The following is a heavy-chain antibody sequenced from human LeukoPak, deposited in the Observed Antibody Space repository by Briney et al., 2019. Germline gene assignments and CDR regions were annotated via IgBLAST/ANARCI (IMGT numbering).Heavy chain of an antibody. J-gene: IGHJ3*02. CDR1: GYTLTELS. CDR3: ARALPRIAVAGRITTHAFDI. CDR2: FDPEDGET. Sequence: ASVKVSCKVSGYTLTELSMHWVRQAPGKGLEWMGGFDPEDGETIYAQKFQGRVTMTEDTSTDTAYMELRSLRSDDTAVYYCARALPRIAVAGRITTHAFDIWGQGTMVTVSS. V-gene: IGHV1-24*01. D-gene: IGHD6-19*01.